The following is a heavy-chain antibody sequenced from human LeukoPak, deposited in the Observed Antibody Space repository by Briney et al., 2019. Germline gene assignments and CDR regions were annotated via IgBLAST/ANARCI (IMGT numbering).Heavy chain of an antibody. CDR2: IYTSGST. CDR1: GGSISSCY. J-gene: IGHJ6*02. D-gene: IGHD1-26*01. CDR3: AREAVGATTDYYYYGMDV. Sequence: SETLSLTCTVSGGSISSCYWSWIRQPAGKGLEWIGRIYTSGSTNYNPSLKSRVTMSVDTSKNQFSLKLSSVTAADTAVYYCAREAVGATTDYYYYGMDVWGQGTTVTVSS. V-gene: IGHV4-4*07.